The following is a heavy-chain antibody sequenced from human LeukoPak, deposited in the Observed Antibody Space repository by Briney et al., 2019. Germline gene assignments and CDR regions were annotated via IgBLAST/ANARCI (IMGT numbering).Heavy chain of an antibody. CDR3: ARHAGKVRGHYYYYYYYMDV. Sequence: SETLSLTCAVSGYSISSGYYWGWIRHPPGKGLEWIGSIYYSGSTYYNPSLKSRVTISVDTTKNQFSLKLSSVTAADTAVYYCARHAGKVRGHYYYYYYYMDVWGKGTTVTVSS. CDR1: GYSISSGYY. V-gene: IGHV4-38-2*01. D-gene: IGHD3-10*01. J-gene: IGHJ6*03. CDR2: IYYSGST.